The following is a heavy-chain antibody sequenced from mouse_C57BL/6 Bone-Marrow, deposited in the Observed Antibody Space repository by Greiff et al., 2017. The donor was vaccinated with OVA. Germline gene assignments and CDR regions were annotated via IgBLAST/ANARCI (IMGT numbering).Heavy chain of an antibody. CDR1: GYTFTDYY. V-gene: IGHV1-19*01. Sequence: VQLQQSGPVLVKPGASVKMSCKASGYTFTDYYMNWVKQSNGKSLEWIGVINPYNGGTSYNQKLKGKATLTVAKSSSTAYMELNSLTSEDSAVYYCAKGVHYFDYWGQGTTLTVSS. CDR2: INPYNGGT. J-gene: IGHJ2*01. CDR3: AKGVHYFDY.